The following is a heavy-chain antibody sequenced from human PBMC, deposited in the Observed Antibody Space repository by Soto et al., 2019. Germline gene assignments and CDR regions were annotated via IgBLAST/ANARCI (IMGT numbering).Heavy chain of an antibody. CDR2: ISKSSGTI. Sequence: VQLVESGGGLVQPGGSLRLTCAASGFSFSNYNMNWVRQVPGKGLEWVSYISKSSGTIYYADSVRGRFSISRDNGKNSLYLQMNSLRDEDTAVYYCARDAFDYDSTGYHSDYWGQGTLVTVSS. CDR1: GFSFSNYN. D-gene: IGHD3-22*01. V-gene: IGHV3-48*02. CDR3: ARDAFDYDSTGYHSDY. J-gene: IGHJ4*02.